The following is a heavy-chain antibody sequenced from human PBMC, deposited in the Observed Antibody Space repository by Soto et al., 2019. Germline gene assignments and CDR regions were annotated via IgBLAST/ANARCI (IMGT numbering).Heavy chain of an antibody. J-gene: IGHJ6*02. CDR3: ATIRPYDMDV. D-gene: IGHD3-3*02. CDR2: INAGNGST. CDR1: GYTFTTYA. Sequence: ASVKVSCKASGYTFTTYAMHWVRQAPGQRLEWMGWINAGNGSTKYSQRFQGRVTITRDTSASTAYMELSSLRSEDTAVYYCATIRPYDMDVWGQGTKVTVYS. V-gene: IGHV1-3*01.